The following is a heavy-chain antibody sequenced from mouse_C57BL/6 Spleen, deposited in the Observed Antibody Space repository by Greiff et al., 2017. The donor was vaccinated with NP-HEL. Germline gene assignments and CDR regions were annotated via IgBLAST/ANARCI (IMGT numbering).Heavy chain of an antibody. CDR1: GFTFSDYG. CDR2: ISSGSSTI. D-gene: IGHD6-1*01. J-gene: IGHJ3*01. CDR3: ARGAEGFAY. Sequence: EVNVVESGGGLVKPGGSLKLSCAASGFTFSDYGMHWVRQAPEKGLEWVAYISSGSSTIYYADTVKGRFTISRDNAKNTLFLQMTSLRSEDTAMYYCARGAEGFAYWGQGTLVTVSA. V-gene: IGHV5-17*01.